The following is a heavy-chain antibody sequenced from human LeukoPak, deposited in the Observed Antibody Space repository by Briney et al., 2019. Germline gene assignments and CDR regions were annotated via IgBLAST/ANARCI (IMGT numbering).Heavy chain of an antibody. CDR3: APGTDYYDSSGYSL. V-gene: IGHV1-24*01. CDR2: FDPEDGET. Sequence: ASVKVSCKVPGYTLTELSMHWVRQAPGKGRAWMGGFDPEDGETIYAQKFQGRVTMTEDTSTDTAYMELSSLRSEDTAVYYWAPGTDYYDSSGYSLWGQGTLVTVSS. CDR1: GYTLTELS. J-gene: IGHJ4*02. D-gene: IGHD3-22*01.